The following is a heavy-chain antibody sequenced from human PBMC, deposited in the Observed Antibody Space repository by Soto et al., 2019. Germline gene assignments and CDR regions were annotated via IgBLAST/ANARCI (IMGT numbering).Heavy chain of an antibody. CDR3: AFSLYSSSSQDYYYYGMDV. J-gene: IGHJ6*02. CDR1: GFTFSSYG. V-gene: IGHV3-33*01. D-gene: IGHD6-6*01. CDR2: IWYDGSNK. Sequence: QVQLVESGGGVVQPGRSLRLSCAASGFTFSSYGMHWVRQAPGKGLEWVAVIWYDGSNKYYADSVKGRFTISRDNSKNTLYLQMNSLRAEDTAVYYYAFSLYSSSSQDYYYYGMDVWGQGTTVTVSS.